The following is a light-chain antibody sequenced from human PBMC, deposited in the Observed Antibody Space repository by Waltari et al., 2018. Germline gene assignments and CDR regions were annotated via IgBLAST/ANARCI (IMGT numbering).Light chain of an antibody. CDR3: SSYTSSGTSSNTRV. V-gene: IGLV2-14*03. J-gene: IGLJ1*01. CDR2: DVS. Sequence: QSALTQPASVSGSPGQSITISCSGTSRDVGGYNYVSWYQPHTGKAPKLVIYDVSSRPSGVSHRYSGSKSGNTASLTISGLQGEDEADYYCSSYTSSGTSSNTRVFGTGTTVTVL. CDR1: SRDVGGYNY.